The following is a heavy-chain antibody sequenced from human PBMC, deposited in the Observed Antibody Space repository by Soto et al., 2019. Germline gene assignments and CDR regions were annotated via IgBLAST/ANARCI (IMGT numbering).Heavy chain of an antibody. D-gene: IGHD3-9*01. CDR3: ARVPSYDILTCYYLPGKIYYGMDV. J-gene: IGHJ6*02. Sequence: ASVKVSCKASGYTFTSYAMHWVRQAPGQRLEWMGWINAGNGNTKYSQKFQGRVTITRDTSASTAYMELSSLRSEDTAVYYCARVPSYDILTCYYLPGKIYYGMDVSGQGTTVIVSS. CDR1: GYTFTSYA. V-gene: IGHV1-3*01. CDR2: INAGNGNT.